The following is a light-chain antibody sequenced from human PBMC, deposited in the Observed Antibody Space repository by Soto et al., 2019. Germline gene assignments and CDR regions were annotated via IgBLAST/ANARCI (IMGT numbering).Light chain of an antibody. J-gene: IGKJ2*01. V-gene: IGKV2-24*01. CDR2: KVS. Sequence: DVVLTQPPLSSPVSLGQPASISCRSSQSLVTADGHTFLSWLQQRPGQPPRVLIYKVSNRFSGVPAKFSGSGAGTDFTLKISRVEAEDVGIYYCLQLTHVPYTFGQGTKLEIK. CDR3: LQLTHVPYT. CDR1: QSLVTADGHTF.